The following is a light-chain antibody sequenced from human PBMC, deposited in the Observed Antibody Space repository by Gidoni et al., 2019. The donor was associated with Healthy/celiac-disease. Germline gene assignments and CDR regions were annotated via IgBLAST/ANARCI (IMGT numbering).Light chain of an antibody. Sequence: DIQRNQSPSSLSASVGDRVTITCRASQSISSYLKCYQQKPVKAPKLLIYAASSLQSGVPSRFSGSGSGTDFTLTISSLQPEDFATYYCQQSYSTPFTFGPGTKVDIK. CDR1: QSISSY. V-gene: IGKV1-39*01. J-gene: IGKJ3*01. CDR3: QQSYSTPFT. CDR2: AAS.